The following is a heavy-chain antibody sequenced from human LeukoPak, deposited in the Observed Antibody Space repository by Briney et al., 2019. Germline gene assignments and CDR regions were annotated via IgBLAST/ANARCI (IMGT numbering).Heavy chain of an antibody. J-gene: IGHJ5*02. Sequence: GGSLRLSCAAPGFTFSDYYMSWIRQAPGKGLEWVSYISSSSSYTNYADSVKGRFTISRDNAENSLYLQMNSLRAEDTAVYYCARDLLVVPAAIGWFDPWGQGTLVTVSS. CDR3: ARDLLVVPAAIGWFDP. D-gene: IGHD2-2*02. CDR2: ISSSSSYT. V-gene: IGHV3-11*06. CDR1: GFTFSDYY.